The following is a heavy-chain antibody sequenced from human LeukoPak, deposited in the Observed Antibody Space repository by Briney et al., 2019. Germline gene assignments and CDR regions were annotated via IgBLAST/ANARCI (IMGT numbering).Heavy chain of an antibody. J-gene: IGHJ4*02. Sequence: PGRSLRLSCAASGFTFSSYAMHWVRQAPGKGLEWVAVISYDASNKYYADSVKGRFTISRDNSKNTLYLQMNSLRAEDTAVYYCARPYSSGWYGDFDYWGQETLVTVSS. CDR3: ARPYSSGWYGDFDY. CDR1: GFTFSSYA. V-gene: IGHV3-30-3*01. D-gene: IGHD6-19*01. CDR2: ISYDASNK.